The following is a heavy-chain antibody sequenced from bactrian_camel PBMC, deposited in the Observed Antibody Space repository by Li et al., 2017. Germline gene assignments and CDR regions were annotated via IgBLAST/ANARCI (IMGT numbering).Heavy chain of an antibody. CDR1: GFAFSTID. CDR2: ICTGPPLP. V-gene: IGHV3S40*01. D-gene: IGHD3*01. Sequence: VQLVESGGGSVQPGGSLRLSCAASGFAFSTIDMRWFRQAPGKEREGVAAICTGPPLPYYRDSVKGRVIISQDSAGAAFYLQLNSLKPNDTAMYYCAAARYCYSAHWPVGREVASGKGTQVTVS. J-gene: IGHJ4*01.